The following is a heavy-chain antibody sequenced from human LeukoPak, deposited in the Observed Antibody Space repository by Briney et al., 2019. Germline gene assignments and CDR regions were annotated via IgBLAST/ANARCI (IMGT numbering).Heavy chain of an antibody. V-gene: IGHV1-18*01. Sequence: ASVKVSCKASVYTFTIYGISWVRQAPGQRLEWMGWISAYNGNTNYAQKLQGRVTMTTDKSTSTAYMELRSLRSDDTVVYYCERVGEQLAFDYWGQGTLVTVSS. CDR2: ISAYNGNT. CDR3: ERVGEQLAFDY. J-gene: IGHJ4*02. D-gene: IGHD6-6*01. CDR1: VYTFTIYG.